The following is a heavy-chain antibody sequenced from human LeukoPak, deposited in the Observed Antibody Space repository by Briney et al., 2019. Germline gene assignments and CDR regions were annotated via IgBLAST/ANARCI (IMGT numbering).Heavy chain of an antibody. Sequence: GASVKVSCNTSGNNFSRYIHWMRQAPGQGLEWMGWIDPHSGGTNSAQKFQGRVTMTRDTSISAVYMELTSLRSDDTAVYYCAVSIQAPAIPAFEYWGQGTLVTVSS. CDR3: AVSIQAPAIPAFEY. CDR2: IDPHSGGT. D-gene: IGHD2-21*02. J-gene: IGHJ4*02. V-gene: IGHV1-2*02. CDR1: GNNFSRY.